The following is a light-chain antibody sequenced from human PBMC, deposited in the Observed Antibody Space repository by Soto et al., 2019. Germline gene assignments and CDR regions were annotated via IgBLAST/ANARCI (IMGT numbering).Light chain of an antibody. J-gene: IGKJ2*01. V-gene: IGKV3-20*01. CDR3: QQFGSSPLYT. CDR2: GAS. Sequence: EIVLTQSPGTLSLSPGERVTHSCRASQSVSSTYLAWYQQKPGQAPRLLIYGASSRATGIPDRFSGSGSGTDFTLTISRLEPEDFAVYYCQQFGSSPLYTFGQGTKLEIK. CDR1: QSVSSTY.